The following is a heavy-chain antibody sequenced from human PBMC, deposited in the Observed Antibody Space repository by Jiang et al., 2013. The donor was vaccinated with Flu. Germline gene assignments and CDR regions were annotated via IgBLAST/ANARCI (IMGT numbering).Heavy chain of an antibody. CDR3: ARDKEDCSSTSCPNWFDP. V-gene: IGHV1-18*04. D-gene: IGHD2-2*01. CDR1: YG. CDR2: ISAYNGNT. Sequence: YGISWVRQAPGQGLEWMGWISAYNGNTNYAQKLQGRVTMTTDTSTSTAYMELRSLRSDDTAVYYCARDKEDCSSTSCPNWFDPWGQGTLVTVSS. J-gene: IGHJ5*02.